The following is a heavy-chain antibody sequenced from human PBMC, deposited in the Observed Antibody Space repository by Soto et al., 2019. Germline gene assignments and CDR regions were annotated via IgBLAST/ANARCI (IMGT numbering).Heavy chain of an antibody. Sequence: GGSLRLSCAASGFTFSSYGMHWVRQAPGKGLEWVAVISYDGSNKYYADSVKGRFTISRDNSKNTLYLQMNSLRAEDTAVYYCAIEGYCSSTSCIDPWGQGTLVTVSS. D-gene: IGHD2-2*01. J-gene: IGHJ5*02. CDR1: GFTFSSYG. V-gene: IGHV3-30*03. CDR3: AIEGYCSSTSCIDP. CDR2: ISYDGSNK.